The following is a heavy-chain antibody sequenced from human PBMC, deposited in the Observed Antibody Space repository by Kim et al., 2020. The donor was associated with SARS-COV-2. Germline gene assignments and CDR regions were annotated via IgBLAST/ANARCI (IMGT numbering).Heavy chain of an antibody. CDR3: ARTMTTVTTTPTDAFDI. J-gene: IGHJ3*02. CDR2: IWYDGSNK. V-gene: IGHV3-33*01. Sequence: GGSLRLSCAASGFTFSSYGMHWVRQAPGKGLEWVAVIWYDGSNKYYADSVKGRFTISRDNSKNTLYLQMNSLRAEDTAVYYCARTMTTVTTTPTDAFDIWGQGTMVTVSS. D-gene: IGHD4-17*01. CDR1: GFTFSSYG.